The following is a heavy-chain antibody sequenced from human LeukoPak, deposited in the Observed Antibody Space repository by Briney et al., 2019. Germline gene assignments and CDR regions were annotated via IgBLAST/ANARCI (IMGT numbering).Heavy chain of an antibody. CDR2: IKQIRNGGTT. CDR1: GFTFSSAW. V-gene: IGHV3-15*01. D-gene: IGHD3-3*02. J-gene: IGHJ4*02. Sequence: GGSLRLSCAASGFTFSSAWMTWVRQTPGKGLEWVGRIKQIRNGGTTDYGAPVKDRFTISRDDSINTLYLQMNSLKTEDTAVYYCATGFSASSHDGYWGQGTLVTVSS. CDR3: ATGFSASSHDGY.